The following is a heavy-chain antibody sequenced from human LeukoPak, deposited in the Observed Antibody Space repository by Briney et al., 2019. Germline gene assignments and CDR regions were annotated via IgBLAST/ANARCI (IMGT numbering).Heavy chain of an antibody. CDR2: ISGSGGST. D-gene: IGHD5-12*01. CDR1: GFTFSSYA. Sequence: GGSLRLSCAASGFTFSSYAMSWVRQAPGKGLEWVSAISGSGGSTYYADSVKGRFTISRDNSKNTLYLQMNSQRAEDTAVYYCAKGYSGYDFSFDYWGQGTLVTVSS. CDR3: AKGYSGYDFSFDY. J-gene: IGHJ4*02. V-gene: IGHV3-23*01.